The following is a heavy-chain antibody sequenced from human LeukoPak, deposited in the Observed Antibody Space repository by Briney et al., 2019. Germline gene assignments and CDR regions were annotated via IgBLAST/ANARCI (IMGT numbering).Heavy chain of an antibody. J-gene: IGHJ6*02. V-gene: IGHV3-11*01. CDR1: GFTFSDYY. CDR2: ITSSDSTT. Sequence: PGGSLRLSCAASGFTFSDYYMSWIRQALGKGLEWVSYITSSDSTTYYADSVKGRFTISRDNAKNSLYLQMNSLRAEDTAVYYCARNGSRYCSSTSCYSGYYYYGMDVWGQGTTVTVSS. D-gene: IGHD2-2*01. CDR3: ARNGSRYCSSTSCYSGYYYYGMDV.